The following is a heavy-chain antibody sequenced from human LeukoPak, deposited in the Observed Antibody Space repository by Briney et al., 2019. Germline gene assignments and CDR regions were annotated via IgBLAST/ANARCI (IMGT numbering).Heavy chain of an antibody. CDR3: ARVTHIMFDY. D-gene: IGHD2-21*01. CDR1: GGSISSYF. V-gene: IGHV4-59*01. CDR2: IYYSGST. J-gene: IGHJ4*02. Sequence: SSETLSLTCTVSGGSISSYFWSWIRQPPGKGLEWIGYIYYSGSTNYNPSLKSRVTISVDTSKNQFSLKLSSVTAADTAVYYCARVTHIMFDYWGQGTLVTVSS.